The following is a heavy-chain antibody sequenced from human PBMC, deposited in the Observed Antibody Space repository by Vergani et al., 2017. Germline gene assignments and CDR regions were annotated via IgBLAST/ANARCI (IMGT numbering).Heavy chain of an antibody. V-gene: IGHV4-39*01. CDR3: ARLRYFDWLLYYFDY. CDR1: GGSISSSSYY. CDR2: IYYSGST. Sequence: QLQLQESGPGLVKPSETLSLTCTVSGGSISSSSYYWGWIRQPPGKGLEWIGSIYYSGSTYYNPSLKSRVTISVDTSENQFSLKLSSVTAADTAVYYCARLRYFDWLLYYFDYWGQGTLVTVSS. D-gene: IGHD3-9*01. J-gene: IGHJ4*02.